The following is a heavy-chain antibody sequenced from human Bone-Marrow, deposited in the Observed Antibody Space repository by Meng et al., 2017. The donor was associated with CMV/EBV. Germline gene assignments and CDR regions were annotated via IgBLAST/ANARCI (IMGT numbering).Heavy chain of an antibody. Sequence: TSYGISGVRQAPGQGLEWMGWISAYNGNTNYAQKLQGRVTMTTDTSTSTAYMELRSLRSDDTAVYYCARVDDFWSGYSARPRFGMDVWGQGTTVTVSS. V-gene: IGHV1-18*01. D-gene: IGHD3-3*01. CDR3: ARVDDFWSGYSARPRFGMDV. J-gene: IGHJ6*02. CDR1: TSYG. CDR2: ISAYNGNT.